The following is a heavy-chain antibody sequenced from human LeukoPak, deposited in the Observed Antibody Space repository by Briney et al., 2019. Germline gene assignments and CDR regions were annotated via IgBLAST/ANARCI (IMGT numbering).Heavy chain of an antibody. CDR2: INPNSGGT. Sequence: ASVSVSYEASAYTFTGDYMHLVRQAPRQGLEWMGWINPNSGGTNYAQKFQGRVTMTRDTSISTAYMELSRLRSDDTAVYYCAKALTGTTYGYFDYWGQGTLVTVSS. CDR3: AKALTGTTYGYFDY. J-gene: IGHJ4*02. CDR1: AYTFTGDY. D-gene: IGHD1-7*01. V-gene: IGHV1-2*02.